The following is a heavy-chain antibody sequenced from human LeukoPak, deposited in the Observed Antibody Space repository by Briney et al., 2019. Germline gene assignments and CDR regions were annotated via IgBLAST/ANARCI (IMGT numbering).Heavy chain of an antibody. CDR2: INWNGGST. V-gene: IGHV3-20*04. J-gene: IGHJ4*02. D-gene: IGHD6-13*01. CDR1: GFTFSSYE. CDR3: ARVSPAFSSSWSYGGSYFDY. Sequence: GGSLRLSCAASGFTFSSYEMNWVRQAPGKGLEWVSGINWNGGSTGYADSVKGRFTISRDNAKNSLYLQMNSLRAEDTALYYCARVSPAFSSSWSYGGSYFDYWGQGTLVTVSS.